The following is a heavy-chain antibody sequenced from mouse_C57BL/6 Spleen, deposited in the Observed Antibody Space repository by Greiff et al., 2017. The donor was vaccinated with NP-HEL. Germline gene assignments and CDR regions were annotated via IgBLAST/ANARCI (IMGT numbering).Heavy chain of an antibody. Sequence: QVQLQQPGAELVKPGASVKMSCKASGYTFTSYWITWVKQRPGQGLEWIGDIYPGSGSTNYNEKFKSKATLTVDTSSSTAYMQLSSLTSEDSAVYYGANPPHYYGSSYGYFDVWGTGTTVTVSS. J-gene: IGHJ1*03. CDR3: ANPPHYYGSSYGYFDV. D-gene: IGHD1-1*01. CDR1: GYTFTSYW. CDR2: IYPGSGST. V-gene: IGHV1-55*01.